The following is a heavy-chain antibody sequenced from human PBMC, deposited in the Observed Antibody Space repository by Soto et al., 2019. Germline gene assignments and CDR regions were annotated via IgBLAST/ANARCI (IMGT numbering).Heavy chain of an antibody. CDR1: GYTFTNYF. D-gene: IGHD2-8*01. Sequence: GASVKFSCKASGYTFTNYFIHWVRQAPGQGLEWMGIINPSGGSTRYAQKFQGRVTMTRDTSTSTVYMELSSLRSGDTAVYYCARDSLPQTLTSFFNRDVWGQGTTVPVSS. J-gene: IGHJ6*02. V-gene: IGHV1-46*01. CDR3: ARDSLPQTLTSFFNRDV. CDR2: INPSGGST.